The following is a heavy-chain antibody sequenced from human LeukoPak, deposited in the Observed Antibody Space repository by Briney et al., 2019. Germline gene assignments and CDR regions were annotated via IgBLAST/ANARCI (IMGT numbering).Heavy chain of an antibody. J-gene: IGHJ6*04. CDR1: GGSFSDYY. D-gene: IGHD3-10*01. CDR2: TNHSGDT. Sequence: SETLSLTCAAYGGSFSDYYWTWIRQPPGKGLEWIGETNHSGDTNYKTSLKSRATISVVMSKNQFSLKLKSVTAADTAVYYCARLTPRSMVRGVMNYYGLDVWVKGTTVTVSS. V-gene: IGHV4-34*01. CDR3: ARLTPRSMVRGVMNYYGLDV.